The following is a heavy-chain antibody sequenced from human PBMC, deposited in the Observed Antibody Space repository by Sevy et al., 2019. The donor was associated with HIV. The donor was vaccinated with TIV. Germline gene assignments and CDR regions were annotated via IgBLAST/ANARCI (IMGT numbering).Heavy chain of an antibody. J-gene: IGHJ4*02. CDR2: ISHDGYNK. D-gene: IGHD1-1*01. Sequence: GESLKISCAASGFSFGSSAMDWVRQAPGKGLEWVAAISHDGYNKYYGDSVKGRFTISRDNSKNTLYLQMNSLRAEDTALYYCARDRLNWDFDYWGQSTLVTVSS. CDR3: ARDRLNWDFDY. CDR1: GFSFGSSA. V-gene: IGHV3-30-3*01.